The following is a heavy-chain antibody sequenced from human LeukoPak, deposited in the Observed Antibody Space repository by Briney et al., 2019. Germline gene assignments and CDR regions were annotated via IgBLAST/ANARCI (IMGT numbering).Heavy chain of an antibody. CDR3: ARGLHSTMPYWGY. Sequence: PSETLSLTCGVSGGSISGTNWWSWVRQPPGQGLEWIGEISLAGQTNYNPSLKSRVTISVDKSKNQVSLKLSSVTAADTAVYYCARGLHSTMPYWGYWGQGTLVTASS. D-gene: IGHD2-2*01. V-gene: IGHV4-4*02. CDR2: ISLAGQT. J-gene: IGHJ4*02. CDR1: GGSISGTNW.